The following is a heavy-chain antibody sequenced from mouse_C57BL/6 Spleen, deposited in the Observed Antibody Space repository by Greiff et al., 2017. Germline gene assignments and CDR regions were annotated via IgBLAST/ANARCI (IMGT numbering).Heavy chain of an antibody. V-gene: IGHV1-81*01. D-gene: IGHD2-4*01. Sequence: QVQLQQSGAELARPGASVKLSCKASGYTFTSYGISWVKQRTGQGLEWIGEIYPRSGNTYYNEKFKGKATLTADKSSSTAYMELRSLTSEDSAVYFCYYDYGVGAYWGQGTLLTVSA. CDR3: YYDYGVGAY. J-gene: IGHJ3*01. CDR1: GYTFTSYG. CDR2: IYPRSGNT.